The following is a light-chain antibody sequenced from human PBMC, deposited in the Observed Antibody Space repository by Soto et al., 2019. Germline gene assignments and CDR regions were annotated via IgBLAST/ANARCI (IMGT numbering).Light chain of an antibody. CDR3: QQYNSYSRT. CDR2: AAS. J-gene: IGKJ1*01. CDR1: QGVSSY. Sequence: DIQLTHSPSSLSASVGDRVTITCRASQGVSSYVDWYQQKPGKAPTLLIYAASTLQSGVPSRFSGGGSGTEFTLTISSLQPDDFATYYCQQYNSYSRTFGHGTKVDIK. V-gene: IGKV1-9*01.